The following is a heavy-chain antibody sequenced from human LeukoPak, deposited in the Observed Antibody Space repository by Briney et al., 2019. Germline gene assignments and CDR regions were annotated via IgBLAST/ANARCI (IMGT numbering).Heavy chain of an antibody. CDR2: ISTGSSTI. CDR3: ARGDGYNFFDY. Sequence: GGSLRLSCAASGFTFSSYSMIWVRQAPGKGLEWVSYISTGSSTIYYADSVKGRFTISRDNSENTLYLQMKSLRAEDTAVYYCARGDGYNFFDYWGQGTLVTVSS. D-gene: IGHD5-24*01. J-gene: IGHJ4*02. CDR1: GFTFSSYS. V-gene: IGHV3-48*01.